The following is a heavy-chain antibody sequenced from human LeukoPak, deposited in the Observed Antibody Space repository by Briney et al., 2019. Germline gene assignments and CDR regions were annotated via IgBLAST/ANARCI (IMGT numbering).Heavy chain of an antibody. Sequence: PGGSLRLSCAASGFTFSSYWMHWVRQAPGKGLVWVSRINSDGRSTSYADSVKGRFTISRDNAKNTLYLQMNSLRAEDTAVYYCARETYSTSSGADYYYMDVWGKGTTVTVSS. J-gene: IGHJ6*03. D-gene: IGHD6-6*01. V-gene: IGHV3-74*01. CDR2: INSDGRST. CDR3: ARETYSTSSGADYYYMDV. CDR1: GFTFSSYW.